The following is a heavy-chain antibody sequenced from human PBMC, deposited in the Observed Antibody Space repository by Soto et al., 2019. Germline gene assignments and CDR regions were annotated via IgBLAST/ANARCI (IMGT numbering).Heavy chain of an antibody. V-gene: IGHV3-23*01. CDR2: ISDSGTSM. CDR1: GFTFSSYA. CDR3: AKARPSRGYYYVEAFDI. Sequence: GGSLRRSWAASGFTFSSYAMTWVRQAPGKGLEWVSVISDSGTSMYYADSVKGRFTISRDNFKNTPYLQMNSRRAEDTAVYYCAKARPSRGYYYVEAFDIWAERTVVTVSS. J-gene: IGHJ3*02. D-gene: IGHD3-22*01.